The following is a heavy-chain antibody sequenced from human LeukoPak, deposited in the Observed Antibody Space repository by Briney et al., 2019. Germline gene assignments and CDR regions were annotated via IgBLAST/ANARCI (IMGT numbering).Heavy chain of an antibody. CDR2: IIPIFGTA. V-gene: IGHV1-69*05. CDR1: GGTFSSYA. CDR3: ARGARQTGTRFDY. Sequence: SSVKVSCKASGGTFSSYAISWARQAPGQGLEWMGGIIPIFGTANYAQKFQGRVTITTDESTSTAYMELSSLRSEDTAVYYCARGARQTGTRFDYWGQGTLVTVSS. D-gene: IGHD1-1*01. J-gene: IGHJ4*02.